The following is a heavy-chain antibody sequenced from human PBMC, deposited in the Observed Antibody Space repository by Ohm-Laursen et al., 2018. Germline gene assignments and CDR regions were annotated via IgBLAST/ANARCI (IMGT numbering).Heavy chain of an antibody. Sequence: ASVKVSCKASAYTFTGYLMHWARQAPGQGLEWMGWINPNSGGTNYAQKFQGRVTMARDTSISTAFMELSRLTSDDTAVYYCARDPFDYWGQGTLVTVSS. CDR1: AYTFTGYL. CDR3: ARDPFDY. V-gene: IGHV1-2*02. J-gene: IGHJ4*02. CDR2: INPNSGGT.